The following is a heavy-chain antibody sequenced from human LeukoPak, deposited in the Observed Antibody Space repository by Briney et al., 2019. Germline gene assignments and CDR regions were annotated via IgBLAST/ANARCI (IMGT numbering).Heavy chain of an antibody. J-gene: IGHJ4*02. CDR2: INPNSGGT. CDR1: GYTFPGYF. CDR3: ARVMVAAAVDY. D-gene: IGHD6-13*01. Sequence: ASVKVSCKPSGYTFPGYFMHGVDQAPGQGLEWMGWINPNSGGTNYAQKFQGRVTMTRDTSISTAYMELSRLRSDDTAVYYCARVMVAAAVDYWGQGTLVTVSS. V-gene: IGHV1-2*02.